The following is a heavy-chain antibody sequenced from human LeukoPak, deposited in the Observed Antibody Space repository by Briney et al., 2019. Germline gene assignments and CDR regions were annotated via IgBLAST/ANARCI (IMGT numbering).Heavy chain of an antibody. CDR2: ISYDESYR. V-gene: IGHV3-30-3*01. Sequence: GSLRLSCAASGFTFSSYAMHWVRQAPGKGLEWVALISYDESYRYYADSVKGRFTISRDNSKNTLYLQMNSLRADDTAVYYCARGGLRTGDYWGQGTLVTVSS. J-gene: IGHJ4*02. CDR1: GFTFSSYA. D-gene: IGHD5-12*01. CDR3: ARGGLRTGDY.